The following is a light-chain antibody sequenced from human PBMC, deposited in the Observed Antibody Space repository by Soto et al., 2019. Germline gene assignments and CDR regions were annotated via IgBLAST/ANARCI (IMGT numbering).Light chain of an antibody. CDR1: QDISNY. CDR3: QQYDILPPIT. J-gene: IGKJ5*01. V-gene: IGKV1-33*01. CDR2: GAS. Sequence: DIQMTQSPSSLSASIGDRVTITCQASQDISNYLNWYQQKPGKAPKLLIYGASNLETGVPSRFSGSVAGTDFTFTISSLQSEDIATYYCQQYDILPPITFGQGTRLEIK.